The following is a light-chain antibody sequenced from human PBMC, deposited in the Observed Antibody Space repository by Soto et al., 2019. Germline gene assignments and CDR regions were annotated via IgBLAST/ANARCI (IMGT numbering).Light chain of an antibody. CDR1: HSISNR. CDR2: DAS. V-gene: IGKV1-5*01. Sequence: DIQMTQSPSTLSASVGDRVTITCRASHSISNRLAWYQQKPGKAPKVLIYDASNLESGVPSRFSGSGSGTEFTLTISSLQPDDFATYYCQQYSSYWTFAQGTKVDIK. CDR3: QQYSSYWT. J-gene: IGKJ1*01.